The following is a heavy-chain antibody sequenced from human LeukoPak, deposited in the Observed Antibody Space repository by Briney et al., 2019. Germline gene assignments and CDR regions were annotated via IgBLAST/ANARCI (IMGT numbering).Heavy chain of an antibody. Sequence: GESLKISCKGSGYSFTNKWISWVRQMPRKGLEWMGRIDPTDSYTDYSPSFQGHVTISADKSISTAYLQWSSLKASDTAMYYCARHQDYDILAGYYPLDYWGQGALVTVSS. J-gene: IGHJ4*02. CDR2: IDPTDSYT. CDR1: GYSFTNKW. D-gene: IGHD3-9*01. V-gene: IGHV5-10-1*01. CDR3: ARHQDYDILAGYYPLDY.